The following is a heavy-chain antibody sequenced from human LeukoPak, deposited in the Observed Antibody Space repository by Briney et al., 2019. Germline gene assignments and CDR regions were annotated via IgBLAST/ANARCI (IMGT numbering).Heavy chain of an antibody. D-gene: IGHD3-10*01. V-gene: IGHV3-23*01. CDR3: AKDAHYYGSGSYYLGNWFDP. Sequence: PGGSLRLSCAASGFTFSSYAMSWVRQAPGKGLEWVSAISGSGGSTYYADSVKGRFTISRDNSKNTLYLQMNSLRAEDTAVYYCAKDAHYYGSGSYYLGNWFDPWGQGTLVTVSS. J-gene: IGHJ5*02. CDR2: ISGSGGST. CDR1: GFTFSSYA.